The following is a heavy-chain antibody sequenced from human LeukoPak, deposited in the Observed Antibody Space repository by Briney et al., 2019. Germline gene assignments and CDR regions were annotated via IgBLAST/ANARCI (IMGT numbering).Heavy chain of an antibody. D-gene: IGHD2-21*02. Sequence: ASVKVSCKASGYTFTSYGISWVRQAPGQGLEWMGWISAYNGNTNYAQKLQSRVTMTTDTSTSTAYMELRSLRSDDTAVYYCAIILPYCGGDCYSGPLDYWGQGTLVTVSS. V-gene: IGHV1-18*01. CDR3: AIILPYCGGDCYSGPLDY. CDR1: GYTFTSYG. CDR2: ISAYNGNT. J-gene: IGHJ4*02.